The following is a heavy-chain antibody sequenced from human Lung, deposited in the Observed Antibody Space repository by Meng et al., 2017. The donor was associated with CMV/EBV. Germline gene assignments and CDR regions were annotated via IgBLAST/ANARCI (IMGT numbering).Heavy chain of an antibody. J-gene: IGHJ5*02. CDR1: GYTFTGYY. CDR2: INPNSGGT. Sequence: ASVKVFXKASGYTFTGYYMHWVRQAPGQGLEWMGWINPNSGGTNYAQKFQGRVTMTRDTSISTAYMELSRLRSDDTAVYYCARGVGYCSSTSCQVWFDPWGQGTLVTVSS. CDR3: ARGVGYCSSTSCQVWFDP. V-gene: IGHV1-2*02. D-gene: IGHD2-2*01.